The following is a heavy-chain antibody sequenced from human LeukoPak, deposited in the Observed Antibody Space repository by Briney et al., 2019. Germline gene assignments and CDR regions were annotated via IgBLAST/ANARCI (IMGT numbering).Heavy chain of an antibody. J-gene: IGHJ4*02. CDR2: INHSGST. CDR1: GGSFSGYY. V-gene: IGHV4-34*01. D-gene: IGHD3-3*01. CDR3: ARPWYYDFWSGFSY. Sequence: SETLSLTCAVYGGSFSGYYWSWIRQPPGKGLEWIGEINHSGSTNYNPSLKSRVTISVDTSKNQFSLKLSSVTAADTAVYYCARPWYYDFWSGFSYWGQGTLVTVSS.